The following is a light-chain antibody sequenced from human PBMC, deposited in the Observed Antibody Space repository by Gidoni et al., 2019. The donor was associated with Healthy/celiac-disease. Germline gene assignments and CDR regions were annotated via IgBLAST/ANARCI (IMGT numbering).Light chain of an antibody. CDR3: QQSYRTPRT. CDR2: AAS. J-gene: IGKJ1*01. Sequence: DIQRIKSPSSLSASVEDSVPITCRASQSISSYLNWYLQKPGKAPQLLIYAASSLQRGVPSRFSGSGSGTDFTLTISSLQPEDFATYYCQQSYRTPRTFGQGTKVEIK. V-gene: IGKV1-39*01. CDR1: QSISSY.